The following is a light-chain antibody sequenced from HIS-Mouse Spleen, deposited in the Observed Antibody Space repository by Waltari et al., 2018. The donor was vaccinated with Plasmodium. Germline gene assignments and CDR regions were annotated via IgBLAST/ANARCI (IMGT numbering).Light chain of an antibody. CDR2: EVS. CDR1: TSDAGGYNY. Sequence: QSALTQPPSASGSPGQSATISCTGTTSDAGGYNYVPWYQQRPTNAPKLMIYEVSKRPSGVPDRFSGSKSGNTASLTVSGLQAEDEADYYCSSYAGSNNLVFGGGTKLTVL. J-gene: IGLJ2*01. V-gene: IGLV2-8*01. CDR3: SSYAGSNNLV.